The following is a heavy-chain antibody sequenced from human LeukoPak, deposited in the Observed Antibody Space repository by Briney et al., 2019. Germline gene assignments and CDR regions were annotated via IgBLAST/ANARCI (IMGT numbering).Heavy chain of an antibody. Sequence: ASVKVYCKTSGYAFINYSIHWVRQAPGLGLQCVGWINPYTGDTTYAQEFQGRVTMTRDTSISTAYMELSRLRSDDTAVYFCVSGSSSDYWGQGTLVTVSS. CDR2: INPYTGDT. D-gene: IGHD1-26*01. CDR1: GYAFINYS. CDR3: VSGSSSDY. J-gene: IGHJ4*02. V-gene: IGHV1-2*02.